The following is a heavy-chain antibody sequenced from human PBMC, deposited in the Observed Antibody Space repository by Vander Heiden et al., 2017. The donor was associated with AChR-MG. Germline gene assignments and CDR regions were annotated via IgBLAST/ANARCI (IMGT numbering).Heavy chain of an antibody. D-gene: IGHD4-17*01. CDR1: GGSISSYY. Sequence: QVQLQESGPGLVKPSETLSLTCTASGGSISSYYWSWIRQPPGKGLEWIGYIYYSGSTNYNPSLKSRVTISVDTSKNQFSMKLSSVTAAETAVYYCATVLDYGVPGPWFDPWGQGTLVTVSS. J-gene: IGHJ5*02. CDR2: IYYSGST. V-gene: IGHV4-59*01. CDR3: ATVLDYGVPGPWFDP.